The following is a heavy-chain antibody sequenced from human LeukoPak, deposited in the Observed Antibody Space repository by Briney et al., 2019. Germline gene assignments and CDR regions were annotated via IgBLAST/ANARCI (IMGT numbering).Heavy chain of an antibody. CDR3: ARDRLAYFDY. Sequence: SETLSLTCTVSGGSISSYYWSWIRQPPGKGLEWIGHIYYSGSTNYNPSLKSRVTISVDTSKNQFSLKLSSVTAADTAVYYCARDRLAYFDYWGQGTLVTVSS. CDR1: GGSISSYY. J-gene: IGHJ4*02. CDR2: IYYSGST. V-gene: IGHV4-59*12. D-gene: IGHD2-21*01.